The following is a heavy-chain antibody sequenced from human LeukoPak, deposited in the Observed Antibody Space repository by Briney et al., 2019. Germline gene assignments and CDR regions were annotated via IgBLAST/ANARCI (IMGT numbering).Heavy chain of an antibody. CDR2: IYGSGNT. CDR3: ARGVGSTSSNWFDP. Sequence: PSETLSLTCTVPGGSLIGDYWCSIRHPARKGLEWIGRIYGSGNTNYNHSLTSRVTISVDTSRNRFSLKLSSVSTADTAVYYCARGVGSTSSNWFDPWGQGTLVTVSS. J-gene: IGHJ5*02. D-gene: IGHD2-2*01. V-gene: IGHV4-4*07. CDR1: GGSLIGDY.